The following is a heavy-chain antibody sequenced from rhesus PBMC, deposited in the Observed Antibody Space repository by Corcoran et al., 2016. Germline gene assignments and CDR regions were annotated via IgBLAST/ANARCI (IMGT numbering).Heavy chain of an antibody. Sequence: QVQLQESGPGLGKPSETLSLTCDVSGYSISRCYYWKWIRQPPGKGLEWIGYITYTGTTSYNPSLKSRVTISRDTSKNQFSLKLSSVTAADTAVYYCARDDPYGSSSNYFDYWGQGVLVTVSS. CDR1: GYSISRCYY. V-gene: IGHV4-122*02. D-gene: IGHD4-29*01. J-gene: IGHJ4*01. CDR2: ITYTGTT. CDR3: ARDDPYGSSSNYFDY.